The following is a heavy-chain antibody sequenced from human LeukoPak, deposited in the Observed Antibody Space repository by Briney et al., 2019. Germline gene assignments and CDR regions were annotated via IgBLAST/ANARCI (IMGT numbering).Heavy chain of an antibody. V-gene: IGHV5-51*01. CDR1: GYIFTDYW. CDR3: VRPRDYGGNSVLGY. J-gene: IGHJ4*02. CDR2: IYPGDSDT. D-gene: IGHD4-23*01. Sequence: GESLKISCRVAGYIFTDYWIGWVRQMPGKGLEWMGIIYPGDSDTRYSPSFQGQVTISADKSISTAYLQWSSLKASDTAMYYCVRPRDYGGNSVLGYWGQGTLVTVSS.